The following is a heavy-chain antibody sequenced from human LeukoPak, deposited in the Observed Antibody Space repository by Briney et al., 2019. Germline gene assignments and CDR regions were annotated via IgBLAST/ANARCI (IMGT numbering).Heavy chain of an antibody. Sequence: SETLSLTCAVYDGSFSDYNWSWIRQSPGKGLEWIGEIHHSGGTNYSPSLKSRITLSVDPSKNQLSLRLSSVTAADTAVYYCVRNGCDSSGYHFCSDSRGRGTLVTVSS. J-gene: IGHJ4*02. D-gene: IGHD3-22*01. V-gene: IGHV4-34*01. CDR1: DGSFSDYN. CDR2: IHHSGGT. CDR3: VRNGCDSSGYHFCSDS.